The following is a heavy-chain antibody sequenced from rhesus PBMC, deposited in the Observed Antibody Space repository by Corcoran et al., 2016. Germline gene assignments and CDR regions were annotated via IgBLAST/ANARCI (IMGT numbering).Heavy chain of an antibody. Sequence: TLTLTCTFSGFSLSTSGMGVGWIRQPSRKTLEWLAHIYWNDDKYYSTSLKSRLTISKDPSKNQVVLTMTNMDPVDTATYYCARLAYCSGGVCYPEYFEFWGQGALVTVSS. J-gene: IGHJ1*01. CDR1: GFSLSTSGMG. CDR2: IYWNDDK. D-gene: IGHD2-39*02. V-gene: IGHV2-1*01. CDR3: ARLAYCSGGVCYPEYFEF.